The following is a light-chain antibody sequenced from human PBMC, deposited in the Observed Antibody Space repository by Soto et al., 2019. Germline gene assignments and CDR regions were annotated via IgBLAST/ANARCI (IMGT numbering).Light chain of an antibody. CDR2: RNN. Sequence: QSVLTQPPSASGTPGQSVTISCSGSNSNIGSKYVYWYQQLPGTAPKLLLYRNNQRPSGVPDRVSGSKSGTAAALSISGLRSEDEADYYCAAWDNSLVGGPALGVGTQLTVL. V-gene: IGLV1-47*01. CDR1: NSNIGSKY. CDR3: AAWDNSLVGGPA. J-gene: IGLJ2*01.